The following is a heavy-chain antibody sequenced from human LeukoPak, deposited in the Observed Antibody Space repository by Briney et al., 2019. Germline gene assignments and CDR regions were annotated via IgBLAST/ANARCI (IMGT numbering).Heavy chain of an antibody. D-gene: IGHD1-1*01. CDR3: TTVTIKVY. Sequence: GGPLRLSCAASGFTFRNAWMSWVRQAPGKGLEWVGLIKSKTDGGTTDYAAPVKGRFTISRDDSKNTLYLQMNSLKTEDTAVYYCTTVTIKVYWGQGTLVTVSS. J-gene: IGHJ4*02. V-gene: IGHV3-15*01. CDR2: IKSKTDGGTT. CDR1: GFTFRNAW.